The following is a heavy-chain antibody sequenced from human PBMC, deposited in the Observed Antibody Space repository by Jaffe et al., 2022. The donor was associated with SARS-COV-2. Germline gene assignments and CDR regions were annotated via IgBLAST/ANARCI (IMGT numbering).Heavy chain of an antibody. Sequence: EVQLVESGGGLVKPGGSLRLSCAASGFTFSSYSMNWVRQAPGKGLEWVSSISSSSSYIYYADSVKGRFTISRDNAKNSLYLQMNSLRAEDTAVYYCASSGRYCSSTSCRGNYYGMDVWGQGTTVTVSS. CDR3: ASSGRYCSSTSCRGNYYGMDV. CDR1: GFTFSSYS. D-gene: IGHD2-2*01. V-gene: IGHV3-21*01. J-gene: IGHJ6*02. CDR2: ISSSSSYI.